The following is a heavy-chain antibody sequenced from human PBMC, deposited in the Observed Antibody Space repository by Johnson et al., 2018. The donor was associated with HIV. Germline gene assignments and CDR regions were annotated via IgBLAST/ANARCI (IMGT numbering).Heavy chain of an antibody. CDR1: GFTFSNAW. CDR3: ARDPGGYESPFGVFDM. D-gene: IGHD5-12*01. CDR2: IQSKTDGGTT. Sequence: QLVESGGGLVKPGGSLRLSCAASGFTFSNAWMSWLRQAPGKGLEWLGRIQSKTDGGTTDYAAPVKGRFTISRDDSKNTLYLQINSLRAEDTALYYCARDPGGYESPFGVFDMWGQGTMVTVSS. V-gene: IGHV3-15*05. J-gene: IGHJ3*02.